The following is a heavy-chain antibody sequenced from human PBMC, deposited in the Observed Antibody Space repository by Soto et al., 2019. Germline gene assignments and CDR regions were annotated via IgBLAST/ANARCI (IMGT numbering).Heavy chain of an antibody. CDR1: GFTFSSYW. D-gene: IGHD5-18*01. V-gene: IGHV3-74*01. CDR2: INSDGSST. CDR3: ARGGYSYGSNYYYGMDV. Sequence: EVQLVESGGGLVQPGGSLRLSCAASGFTFSSYWMHWVRQAPGKGLVWVSRINSDGSSTSYADSVKGRFTISRDNAKNTLYLQMNSLRAEDTAVYYCARGGYSYGSNYYYGMDVWGQGTTVTVSS. J-gene: IGHJ6*02.